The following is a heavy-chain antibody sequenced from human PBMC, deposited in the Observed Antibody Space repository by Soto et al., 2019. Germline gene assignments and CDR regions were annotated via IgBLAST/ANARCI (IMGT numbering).Heavy chain of an antibody. J-gene: IGHJ4*02. Sequence: GGSLRLSCAASGFTFSSYAMSWVRQAPGKGLEWVSAISGSGGSTYYADSVKGRFTISRDNSKNTLYLQMNSPRAEDTAVYYCAKDITMVRGVPWGYFDYWGQGTLVTVSS. CDR1: GFTFSSYA. V-gene: IGHV3-23*01. CDR3: AKDITMVRGVPWGYFDY. D-gene: IGHD3-10*01. CDR2: ISGSGGST.